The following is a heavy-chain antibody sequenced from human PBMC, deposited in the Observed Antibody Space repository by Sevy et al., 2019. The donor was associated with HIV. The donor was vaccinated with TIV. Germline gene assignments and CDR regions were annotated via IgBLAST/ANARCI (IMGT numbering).Heavy chain of an antibody. J-gene: IGHJ5*02. V-gene: IGHV1-2*02. D-gene: IGHD3-22*01. Sequence: ASVKVSCKASGYTFTAYYMHWMRQAPGQGLEWMGWINPNSGGTNYAQKFQGRVTMTRETSISTAYMELRRLRSDDTAVYYCARGGSLRYYDSSGYSWFDPWGQGTLVTVSS. CDR2: INPNSGGT. CDR3: ARGGSLRYYDSSGYSWFDP. CDR1: GYTFTAYY.